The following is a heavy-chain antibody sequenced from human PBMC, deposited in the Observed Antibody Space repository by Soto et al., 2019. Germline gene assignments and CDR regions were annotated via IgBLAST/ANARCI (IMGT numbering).Heavy chain of an antibody. D-gene: IGHD1-26*01. Sequence: GGSLRLSCAASGFTFSSYSMNWVRQAPGKGLEWVSYISSSSSTIYYADSVKGRFTISRDNAKNSLYLQMNSPRDEDTAVYYCAREGELARGLYAFDIWGQGTMVTVSS. CDR1: GFTFSSYS. CDR3: AREGELARGLYAFDI. J-gene: IGHJ3*02. CDR2: ISSSSSTI. V-gene: IGHV3-48*02.